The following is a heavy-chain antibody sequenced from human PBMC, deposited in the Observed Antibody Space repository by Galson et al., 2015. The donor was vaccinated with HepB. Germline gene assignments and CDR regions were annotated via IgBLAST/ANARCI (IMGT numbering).Heavy chain of an antibody. J-gene: IGHJ6*02. CDR3: AKDWGLGV. CDR2: TSYDDNTK. D-gene: IGHD3/OR15-3a*01. CDR1: GFLFNVEA. V-gene: IGHV3-30*04. Sequence: FLRLSCAASGFLFNVEAMYWVRRAPDKGLEFVAATSYDDNTKYYADSVRGRFTISRDNSKNTLYLQMNSLRLEDTGLYYCAKDWGLGVWGQGTTVTVSS.